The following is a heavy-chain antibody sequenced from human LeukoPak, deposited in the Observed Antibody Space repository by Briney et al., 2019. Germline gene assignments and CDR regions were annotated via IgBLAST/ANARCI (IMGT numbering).Heavy chain of an antibody. J-gene: IGHJ4*02. CDR2: ISSSGSTI. D-gene: IGHD2-2*01. Sequence: GGSLRLSCAASGFTFSDYYMSWIRQAPGKGLEWVSYISSSGSTIYYADSVKGRFTISRDNAENSLYLQMNSLRAEDTAVYYCARDKSVGYCSSTSCPSDNWGQGTQVTVSS. CDR3: ARDKSVGYCSSTSCPSDN. V-gene: IGHV3-11*04. CDR1: GFTFSDYY.